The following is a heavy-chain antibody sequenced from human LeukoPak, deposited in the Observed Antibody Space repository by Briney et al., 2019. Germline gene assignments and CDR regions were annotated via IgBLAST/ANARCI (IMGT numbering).Heavy chain of an antibody. Sequence: GGSLRLSCAASGFTFSSYAMHWVRQAPGKGLEWVAVISYDGSNKYYADSVKGRFTISRDNSKNTLYLQMNSLRAEDTAVYYCARDAELYYDFWSGYYKGTNWFDPWGQGTLVTVSS. CDR2: ISYDGSNK. V-gene: IGHV3-30-3*01. J-gene: IGHJ5*02. D-gene: IGHD3-3*01. CDR3: ARDAELYYDFWSGYYKGTNWFDP. CDR1: GFTFSSYA.